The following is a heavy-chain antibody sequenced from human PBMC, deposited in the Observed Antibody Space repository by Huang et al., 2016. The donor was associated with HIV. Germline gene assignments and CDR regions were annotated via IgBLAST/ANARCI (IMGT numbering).Heavy chain of an antibody. Sequence: EVQLVQSGAVVKKPGESLKISCKGSGYTFNGYWIGWLRQMPGKGLEWMGIIYPGDSDTTYSPSFQGQVTISAEKSISTAYLQWSGLKASDTAMYYCARQGVGDFVVEPTGLGAFDIWGQGTMVTVSS. CDR3: ARQGVGDFVVEPTGLGAFDI. CDR1: GYTFNGYW. V-gene: IGHV5-51*01. D-gene: IGHD2-2*01. CDR2: IYPGDSDT. J-gene: IGHJ3*02.